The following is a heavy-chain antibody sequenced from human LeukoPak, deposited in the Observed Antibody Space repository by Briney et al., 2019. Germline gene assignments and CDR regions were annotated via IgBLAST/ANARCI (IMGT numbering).Heavy chain of an antibody. CDR1: GFTFNNYV. CDR3: AKGSSSSRPYYFDY. J-gene: IGHJ4*02. CDR2: ITDSSTST. D-gene: IGHD6-13*01. V-gene: IGHV3-23*01. Sequence: PGGSLRLSCAASGFTFNNYVMNWVRQAPGKGLEWVSAITDSSTSTYYADSVKGRFTISRHNSKNTLYLQMNGLRAEDTAVYYCAKGSSSSRPYYFDYWGQGTLVTVSS.